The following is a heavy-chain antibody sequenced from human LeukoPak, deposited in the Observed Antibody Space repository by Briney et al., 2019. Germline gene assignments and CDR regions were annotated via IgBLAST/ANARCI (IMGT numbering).Heavy chain of an antibody. CDR2: IYYSGST. V-gene: IGHV4-59*01. CDR1: GGSISSYY. J-gene: IGHJ6*03. CDR3: ARGLGYCSGGSCYSPRYYYYMDV. D-gene: IGHD2-15*01. Sequence: PSETLSLTCTVSGGSISSYYWSWIRQPPGKGLEWIGYIYYSGSTNYNPSLKSRVTISVDTSKNQFSLKLSSVTAADTAVYYCARGLGYCSGGSCYSPRYYYYMDVWGKGTTVTISS.